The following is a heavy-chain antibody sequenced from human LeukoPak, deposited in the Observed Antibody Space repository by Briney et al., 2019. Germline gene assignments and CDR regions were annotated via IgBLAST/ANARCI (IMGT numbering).Heavy chain of an antibody. CDR1: GGSFTSHY. CDR3: ARGRLARLPMFDY. V-gene: IGHV4-59*08. Sequence: SDTLSLTCSVSGGSFTSHYWSWLRQSPGKGLQWIGYIYHAGSTEYNPSLKSRVTLSVDTSKNQFSLRLSSVTAADSAVYYCARGRLARLPMFDYWGQGALVTVSS. CDR2: IYHAGST. D-gene: IGHD4-11*01. J-gene: IGHJ4*02.